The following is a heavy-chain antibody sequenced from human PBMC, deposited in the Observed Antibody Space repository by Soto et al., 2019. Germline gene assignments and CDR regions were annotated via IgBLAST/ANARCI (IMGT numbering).Heavy chain of an antibody. CDR1: GYTFTGYY. CDR3: ARVSTPAPIIRGEGIGWFDP. V-gene: IGHV1-2*02. CDR2: INPNSGGT. Sequence: ASVKVSCKASGYTFTGYYMHCVRQAPGQGLEWMGWINPNSGGTNYAQKFQGRVTMTRDTSKNHFSLKLSSVSAADTAVYYCARVSTPAPIIRGEGIGWFDPWGQGTLVTVSS. J-gene: IGHJ5*02. D-gene: IGHD3-16*02.